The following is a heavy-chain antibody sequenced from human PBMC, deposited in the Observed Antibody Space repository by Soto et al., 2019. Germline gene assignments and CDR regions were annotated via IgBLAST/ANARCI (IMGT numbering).Heavy chain of an antibody. CDR2: IWHDGSNK. CDR1: GFTFSSYA. Sequence: PGGSLRLSCAASGFTFSSYAMHWVRQAPGKGLEWVAVIWHDGSNKYYPDSVKGRFTISRDNSKNTLYMQVNSLRVEDTAVYYCASGSKIGYYFDYWGQGTLVTVSS. V-gene: IGHV3-33*01. CDR3: ASGSKIGYYFDY. D-gene: IGHD6-13*01. J-gene: IGHJ4*02.